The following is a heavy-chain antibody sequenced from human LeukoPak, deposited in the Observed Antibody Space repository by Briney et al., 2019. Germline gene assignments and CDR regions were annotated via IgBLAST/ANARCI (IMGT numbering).Heavy chain of an antibody. CDR2: TYTSGST. CDR1: GGSISSYY. J-gene: IGHJ3*02. D-gene: IGHD2-15*01. V-gene: IGHV4-4*07. CDR3: ARRRVCSGGSCGAFDI. Sequence: SETLSLTCTVSGGSISSYYWSWIRQPAGKGLEWIGRTYTSGSTNYNPSLKSRVTMSVDTSKNQFSLKLSSVTAADTAVYYCARRRVCSGGSCGAFDIWGQGTMVTVSS.